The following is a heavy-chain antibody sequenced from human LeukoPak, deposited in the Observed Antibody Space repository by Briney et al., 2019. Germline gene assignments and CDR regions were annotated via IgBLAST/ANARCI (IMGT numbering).Heavy chain of an antibody. J-gene: IGHJ4*02. Sequence: QTGGSLRLSCAASGFTFSSYAMSWVRQAPGKGLEWVSASSGSGGSTYYADSVKGRFTISRDNSKNTLYLQMNSLRAEDTAVYYCAVGGGYDYPFDYWGQGTLVTVSS. CDR2: SSGSGGST. CDR1: GFTFSSYA. V-gene: IGHV3-23*01. D-gene: IGHD5-12*01. CDR3: AVGGGYDYPFDY.